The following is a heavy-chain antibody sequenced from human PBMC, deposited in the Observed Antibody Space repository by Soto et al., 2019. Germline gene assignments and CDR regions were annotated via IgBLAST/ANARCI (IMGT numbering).Heavy chain of an antibody. Sequence: PGGSLRLSCAASGFTFSSYAMSWVRQAPGKGLEWVSAISGSGGSTYYADSVKGRFTISRDNSKNTLYLQMNSLRAEDTAVYYCAKDESSIVGATIEVFFDYWGQGTLVTVSS. CDR1: GFTFSSYA. V-gene: IGHV3-23*01. CDR2: ISGSGGST. D-gene: IGHD1-26*01. J-gene: IGHJ4*02. CDR3: AKDESSIVGATIEVFFDY.